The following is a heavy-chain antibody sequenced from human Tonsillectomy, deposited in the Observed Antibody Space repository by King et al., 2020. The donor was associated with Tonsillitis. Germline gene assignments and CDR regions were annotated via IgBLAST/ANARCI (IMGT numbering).Heavy chain of an antibody. CDR1: GYTFTGYH. J-gene: IGHJ3*02. CDR3: AKIVTAYGAFDM. Sequence: QLVQSGAEVKKPGASVKVSCKASGYTFTGYHMHWVRQARGQGLEWMGWISPNSGGTNYAQMFQGRGTMTRGTSITTAYMGLSEVRSDDTAVYYCAKIVTAYGAFDMWGQGTMVTVSS. CDR2: ISPNSGGT. V-gene: IGHV1-2*02. D-gene: IGHD2-21*02.